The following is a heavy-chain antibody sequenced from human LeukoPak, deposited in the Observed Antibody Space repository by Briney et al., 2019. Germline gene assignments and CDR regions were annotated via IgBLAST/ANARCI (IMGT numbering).Heavy chain of an antibody. D-gene: IGHD3-10*01. CDR1: GFTFSIYA. CDR3: AKDLGGSGSYYWSAFDV. CDR2: ISGSGVST. V-gene: IGHV3-23*01. Sequence: GGSLRLSCAASGFTFSIYAMSWVRQAPGKGLEWVSAISGSGVSTNYGDSVKGRFTISRDNSKNTLYLQMDSLRAEDTAIYYCAKDLGGSGSYYWSAFDVWGQGTMVTVSS. J-gene: IGHJ3*01.